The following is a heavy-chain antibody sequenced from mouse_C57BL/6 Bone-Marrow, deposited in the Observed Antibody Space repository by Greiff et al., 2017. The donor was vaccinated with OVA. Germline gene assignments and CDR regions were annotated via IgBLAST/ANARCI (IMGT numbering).Heavy chain of an antibody. CDR1: GYTFTGYW. J-gene: IGHJ1*03. D-gene: IGHD1-1*01. Sequence: QVQLQQSGAELMKPGASVKLSCKATGYTFTGYWIEWVKQRPGHGLEWIGEILPGSGSTHYNEKFKGKATFTADTSSNTAYMQLSSLTTEDSAIYYCARCYYYGSSYVHWYFDVWGTGTTVTVSS. CDR2: ILPGSGST. CDR3: ARCYYYGSSYVHWYFDV. V-gene: IGHV1-9*01.